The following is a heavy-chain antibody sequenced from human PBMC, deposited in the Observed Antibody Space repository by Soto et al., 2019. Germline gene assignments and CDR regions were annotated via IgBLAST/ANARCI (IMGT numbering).Heavy chain of an antibody. CDR3: EHRGYGYYPRDSWFDP. J-gene: IGHJ5*02. CDR2: IYWNDDQ. Sequence: QITLKESGPTLVKPTQTLTLTFTFSGFSLTTPGAVVGWSRQPPGKALEWLARIYWNDDQLYSPSLKSRLTSTKDTSKSQVVLCMTNMDPVDTATYYCEHRGYGYYPRDSWFDPWCQGGPVIVSS. V-gene: IGHV2-5*01. D-gene: IGHD5-18*01. CDR1: GFSLTTPGAV.